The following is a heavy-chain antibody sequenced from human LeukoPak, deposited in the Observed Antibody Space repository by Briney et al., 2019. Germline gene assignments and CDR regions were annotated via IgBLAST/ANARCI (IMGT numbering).Heavy chain of an antibody. V-gene: IGHV1-8*01. D-gene: IGHD3-10*01. CDR3: ARWGVGSYGMDV. Sequence: ASVKVSCKASGYTFTSYDINWVRQATGQGLEWMGWMNPNSGNTGYAQKFPGRVTMTRNTSISTAYMELSSLRSEDTAVYYCARWGVGSYGMDVWGQGTTVTVSS. CDR1: GYTFTSYD. J-gene: IGHJ6*02. CDR2: MNPNSGNT.